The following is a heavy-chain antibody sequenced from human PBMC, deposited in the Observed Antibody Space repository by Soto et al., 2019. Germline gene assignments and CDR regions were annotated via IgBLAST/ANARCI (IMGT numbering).Heavy chain of an antibody. V-gene: IGHV1-18*01. D-gene: IGHD3-3*01. CDR1: GYHFNTYG. CDR3: ARDPHEFWTSYWFDP. J-gene: IGHJ5*02. CDR2: ISAYDGKT. Sequence: ASVKVSCKTSGYHFNTYGINWVRQAPGQGLELMGWISAYDGKTTYAEKFQGRVTLTTDTSTSTAYMELMSLRSDDTAIYYCARDPHEFWTSYWFDPWGQGTPVTVSS.